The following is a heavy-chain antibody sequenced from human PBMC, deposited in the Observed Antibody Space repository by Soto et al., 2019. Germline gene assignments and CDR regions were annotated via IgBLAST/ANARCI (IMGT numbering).Heavy chain of an antibody. J-gene: IGHJ3*02. CDR2: INHSGST. CDR3: ARYSSPVPDAFDI. V-gene: IGHV4-34*01. Sequence: QVQLQQWGAGLLKPSETLSLTCAVYGGSFSGYYWIWIRQPPGKGLEWIGEINHSGSTNYNPSLKSRGTISVDTSKIQCSLKLSSVTAADPAVYYGARYSSPVPDAFDIWGQGTMVTVSS. CDR1: GGSFSGYY. D-gene: IGHD5-18*01.